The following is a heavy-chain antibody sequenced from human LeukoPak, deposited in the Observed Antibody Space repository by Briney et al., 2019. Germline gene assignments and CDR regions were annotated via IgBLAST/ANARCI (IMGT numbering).Heavy chain of an antibody. V-gene: IGHV4-61*02. Sequence: PSQTLSLTCTVSGGSISSGSYYWSWIRQPAGKGLEWIGRIYTSGSTNYNPSLKSRATISVDTSKNQFSLKLSSVTAADTAVYYCARDRRWGILGYCSSTSCSAYYYMDVWGKGTTVTVSS. CDR3: ARDRRWGILGYCSSTSCSAYYYMDV. CDR1: GGSISSGSYY. J-gene: IGHJ6*03. D-gene: IGHD2-2*01. CDR2: IYTSGST.